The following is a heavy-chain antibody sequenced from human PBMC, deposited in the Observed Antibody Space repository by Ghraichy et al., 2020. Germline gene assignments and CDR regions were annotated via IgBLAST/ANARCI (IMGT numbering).Heavy chain of an antibody. J-gene: IGHJ6*02. CDR1: GFTFSSYS. CDR3: ARHNDFDYYAMDV. D-gene: IGHD1-1*01. CDR2: ISHDARNT. V-gene: IGHV3-30*04. Sequence: LSLTCEASGFTFSSYSIHWIRQAPGKGLEWVALISHDARNTYYADAVNGRFTISRDNSKNTLFLQMNRLRGEDTTVYYCARHNDFDYYAMDVWGQGTTVTVSS.